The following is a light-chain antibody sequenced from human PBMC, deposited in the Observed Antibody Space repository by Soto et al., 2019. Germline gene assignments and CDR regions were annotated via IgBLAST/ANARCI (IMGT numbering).Light chain of an antibody. CDR3: QQYNNWPPGT. V-gene: IGKV3-15*01. CDR2: GVS. Sequence: EIVMTQSPATLSVSPGEGATLSCRASQSVRSDLAWYQHTPGLAPRLLIYGVSTRATGIPVRFSGSGSGTEFTLSISSLQSEDSAIYYCQQYNNWPPGTFGQGTKGDNK. CDR1: QSVRSD. J-gene: IGKJ1*01.